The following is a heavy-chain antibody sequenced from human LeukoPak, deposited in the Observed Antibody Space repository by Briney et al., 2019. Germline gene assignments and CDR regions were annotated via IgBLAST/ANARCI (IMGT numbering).Heavy chain of an antibody. V-gene: IGHV3-23*01. D-gene: IGHD6-13*01. CDR3: AKGRVAAAGTGNWLDP. CDR2: ISGSGAST. J-gene: IGHJ5*02. CDR1: GFTFSSYA. Sequence: GGSLRLPCAASGFTFSSYAMSWVRQAPGKGLEWVSIISGSGASTYYGDSVKGRFTISRDNSKNTLYLQMNSLGAEDTALYYCAKGRVAAAGTGNWLDPWGQGTLVTVSS.